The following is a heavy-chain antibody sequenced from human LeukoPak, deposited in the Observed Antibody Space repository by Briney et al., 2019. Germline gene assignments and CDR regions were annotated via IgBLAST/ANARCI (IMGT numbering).Heavy chain of an antibody. J-gene: IGHJ4*02. CDR2: KWRDGIHR. D-gene: IGHD2-21*01. CDR1: GLPLSHYG. CDR3: TREVDTYYQYSYFQF. V-gene: IGHV3-33*01. Sequence: GGSLTLLCAPSGLPLSHYGFHWLRQTTGKGLEWVAVKWRDGIHRYYAEAVKDRFQVYRDNSNISLYLQINSRRAEHTSVYYSTREVDTYYQYSYFQFWGERPGDSVSS.